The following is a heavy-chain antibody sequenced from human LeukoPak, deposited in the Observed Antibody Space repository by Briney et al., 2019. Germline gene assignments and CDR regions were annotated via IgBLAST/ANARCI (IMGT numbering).Heavy chain of an antibody. CDR2: ITNDGSST. V-gene: IGHV3-74*01. CDR3: ARDPKGGYSYGWGAFDI. J-gene: IGHJ3*02. D-gene: IGHD5-18*01. Sequence: GGSLRLSCAASGLTFSSHWMHWVRQAPEKGLVWVSRITNDGSSTTYADSVKGRFTISRDNAKNMLYLQVNSLRAEDTAVYYCARDPKGGYSYGWGAFDIWGHGTMVTVSS. CDR1: GLTFSSHW.